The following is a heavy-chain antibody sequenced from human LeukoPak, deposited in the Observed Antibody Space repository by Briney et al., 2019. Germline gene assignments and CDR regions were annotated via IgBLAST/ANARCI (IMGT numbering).Heavy chain of an antibody. CDR2: IYYSGST. D-gene: IGHD2-15*01. CDR3: ARVIVVVVAGGNWFDP. J-gene: IGHJ5*02. V-gene: IGHV4-61*01. CDR1: GGSVSSGSYY. Sequence: SETLSLTCTVSGGSVSSGSYYWSWIRQPPGKGREWNGYIYYSGSTNYNPSLKSRVTISVDTSKNQFSLKLSSVTAADTAVYYCARVIVVVVAGGNWFDPWGQGTLVTVSS.